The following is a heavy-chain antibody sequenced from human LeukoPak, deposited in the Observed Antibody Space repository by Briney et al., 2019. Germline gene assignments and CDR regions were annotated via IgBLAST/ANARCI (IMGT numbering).Heavy chain of an antibody. V-gene: IGHV3-23*01. J-gene: IGHJ5*02. D-gene: IGHD5-24*01. Sequence: GGSLRLSCAASGFTFSGYALSWVRQAPGKGLEWFSGISGSGGSTYYADSVKGRFTVSRDNSKNMLYLQMNSLRAEDTAVYYCAKGDGYNYDNWFDPWGQGTLVTVSS. CDR3: AKGDGYNYDNWFDP. CDR1: GFTFSGYA. CDR2: ISGSGGST.